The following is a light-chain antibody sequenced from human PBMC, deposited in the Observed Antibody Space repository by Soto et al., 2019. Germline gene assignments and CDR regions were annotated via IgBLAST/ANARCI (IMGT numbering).Light chain of an antibody. CDR2: DAS. J-gene: IGKJ2*01. CDR3: QHYNSYPYT. V-gene: IGKV3D-20*01. CDR1: QSVSSSS. Sequence: EIVLTQSPATLSLSPGERATLSCGASQSVSSSSLAWYQQKPGLAPRLLIYDASSRATGIPDRFSGSGSGTDLTLTISSVQPDDFATYYCQHYNSYPYTFGQGTKVDIK.